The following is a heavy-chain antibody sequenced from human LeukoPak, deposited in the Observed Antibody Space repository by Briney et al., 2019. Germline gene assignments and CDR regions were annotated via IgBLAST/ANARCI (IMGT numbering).Heavy chain of an antibody. J-gene: IGHJ4*02. CDR3: ARLHFTMVRGTQAPPDDFDY. V-gene: IGHV4-34*01. CDR1: GGSFSGYY. CDR2: ISHSGST. Sequence: SETLSLTCAVYGGSFSGYYWSWIRQPPGKGLEWIGEISHSGSTNYNPSLKSRVTISVDTSKNQFSLKLSSVTAADTAVYYCARLHFTMVRGTQAPPDDFDYWGQGTLVTVSS. D-gene: IGHD3-10*01.